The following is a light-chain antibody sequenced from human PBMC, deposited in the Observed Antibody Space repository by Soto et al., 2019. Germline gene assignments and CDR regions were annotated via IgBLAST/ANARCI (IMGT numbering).Light chain of an antibody. CDR3: QQYHNWPPLT. CDR1: QSVFSN. Sequence: EIVMTQSPAFLSVSPGERVILSCRASQSVFSNLAWYQQKPGQAPRLLIYSASARVTGSPARFSGSGSGTEFTLTISSLQSEDFAVYYCQQYHNWPPLTFGGGTKVEIK. V-gene: IGKV3-15*01. CDR2: SAS. J-gene: IGKJ4*02.